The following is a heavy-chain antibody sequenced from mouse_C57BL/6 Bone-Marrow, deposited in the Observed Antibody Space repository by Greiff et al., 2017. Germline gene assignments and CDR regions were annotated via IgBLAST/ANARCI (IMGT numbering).Heavy chain of an antibody. CDR2: IDPETGGT. D-gene: IGHD2-10*02. J-gene: IGHJ1*03. Sequence: QVQLQQSGAELVRPGASVTLSCKASGYTFTDYEMHWVKQTPVPGLEWIGAIDPETGGTAYNQKFKGKAILTADKSSSTAYMELRSLTSEDSAVYYCTRSYGNYGGYFDVWGTGTTVTVSS. V-gene: IGHV1-15*01. CDR3: TRSYGNYGGYFDV. CDR1: GYTFTDYE.